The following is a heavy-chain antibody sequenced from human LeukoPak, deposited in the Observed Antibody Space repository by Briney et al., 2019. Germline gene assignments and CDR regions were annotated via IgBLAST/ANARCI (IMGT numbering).Heavy chain of an antibody. D-gene: IGHD3-10*01. J-gene: IGHJ5*01. V-gene: IGHV5-51*01. Sequence: GESLKISCKGSGYSFTNYWIGWVRQMPGKGLEWMGIIYPGDSDARYSPSFQGQVTISADKSITTAYLQWSSLKASDTAIYYCARLGCYGSGSYYNAPWFDPWGQGTLVTVSS. CDR1: GYSFTNYW. CDR3: ARLGCYGSGSYYNAPWFDP. CDR2: IYPGDSDA.